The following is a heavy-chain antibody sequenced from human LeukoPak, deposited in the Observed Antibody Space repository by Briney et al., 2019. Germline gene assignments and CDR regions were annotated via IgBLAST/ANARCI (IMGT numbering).Heavy chain of an antibody. CDR2: ISAYNGNT. D-gene: IGHD6-19*01. Sequence: ASVKVSCKASGYTFTSYGTSWVRQAPGQGLEWMGWISAYNGNTNYAQKLQGRVPMTTDTSTSTAYMELRSLRSDDTAVYYCARAVAGLNAFDIWGQGTMVTVSS. V-gene: IGHV1-18*01. CDR3: ARAVAGLNAFDI. J-gene: IGHJ3*02. CDR1: GYTFTSYG.